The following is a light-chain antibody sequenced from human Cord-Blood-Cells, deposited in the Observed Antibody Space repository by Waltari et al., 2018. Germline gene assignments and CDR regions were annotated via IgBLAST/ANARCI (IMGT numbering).Light chain of an antibody. CDR1: SGHSSYA. CDR2: LNREGSH. CDR3: QTWGTGIRV. J-gene: IGLJ3*02. Sequence: QLVLTQSPSASASLGASVKLTCTLSSGHSSYAIALHQQQPEKGPRYLMKLNREGSHSKGDGIPDRFSGSSSGAERYLTISSLQSEDEADYYCQTWGTGIRVFGGGTKLTVL. V-gene: IGLV4-69*01.